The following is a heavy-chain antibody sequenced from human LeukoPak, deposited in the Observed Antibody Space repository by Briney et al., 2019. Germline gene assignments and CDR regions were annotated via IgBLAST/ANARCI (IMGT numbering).Heavy chain of an antibody. CDR1: GGSISSGDYY. J-gene: IGHJ4*02. CDR3: ARDFRSSSWYDY. V-gene: IGHV4-30-4*08. CDR2: IYYSGST. Sequence: SETLSLTCTVSGGSISSGDYYWRWIRQPPGKGLEWIGYIYYSGSTYYNPSLKSRVTISVDTSKNQFSLKLSSVTAADTAVYYRARDFRSSSWYDYWGEGTLVTVSS. D-gene: IGHD6-13*01.